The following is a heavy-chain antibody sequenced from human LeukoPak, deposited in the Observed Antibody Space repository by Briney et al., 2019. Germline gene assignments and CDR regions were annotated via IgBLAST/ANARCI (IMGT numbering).Heavy chain of an antibody. J-gene: IGHJ3*02. CDR2: IYTSGST. Sequence: SETLSLTCTVSGGSISSGSYYWSWIRQPAGKGLEWIGRIYTSGSTNYNPSLKSRVTISVDTSKNQFSLKLSSVTAADTAVYYCARAALFNAPTDDAFDIWGQGTMVTVSS. V-gene: IGHV4-61*02. D-gene: IGHD1-26*01. CDR1: GGSISSGSYY. CDR3: ARAALFNAPTDDAFDI.